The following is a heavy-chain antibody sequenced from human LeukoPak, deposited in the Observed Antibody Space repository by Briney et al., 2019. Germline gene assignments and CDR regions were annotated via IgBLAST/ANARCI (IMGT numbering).Heavy chain of an antibody. CDR3: ARHMHGSSWRTTFDI. V-gene: IGHV5-51*01. CDR2: ISAGDYDT. Sequence: AFLVISCDASEYITTCYWNGGVRQLAQKGVWLVGIISAGDYDTRYSPSFQGQVTNSADKSISTAYLQWSSLKASDTAMYYCARHMHGSSWRTTFDIWGQGTMVTVSS. J-gene: IGHJ3*02. CDR1: EYITTCYW. D-gene: IGHD2-15*01.